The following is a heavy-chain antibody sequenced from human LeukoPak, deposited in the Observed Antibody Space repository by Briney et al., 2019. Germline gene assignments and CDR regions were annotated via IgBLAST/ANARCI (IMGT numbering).Heavy chain of an antibody. D-gene: IGHD3-22*01. Sequence: PSETLSLTCTVSGGSISSGGYYWSWIRQHPGKGLEWIGYIYYSGSTYYNPSLKSRVTISVDTSKNQFSLKLSSVTAADTAVYCCARSHYDSSGSPIFGLGVDYWGQGTLVTVSS. CDR1: GGSISSGGYY. V-gene: IGHV4-31*03. CDR2: IYYSGST. CDR3: ARSHYDSSGSPIFGLGVDY. J-gene: IGHJ4*02.